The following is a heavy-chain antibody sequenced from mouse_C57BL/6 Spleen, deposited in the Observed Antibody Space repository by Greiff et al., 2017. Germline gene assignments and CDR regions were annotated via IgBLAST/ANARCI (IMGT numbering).Heavy chain of an antibody. D-gene: IGHD1-1*01. CDR1: GYTFTSYW. CDR2: IDPSASYT. CDR3: ARGGDYGSSYVFAY. V-gene: IGHV1-69*01. Sequence: QVQLQQPGAELVMPGASVKLSCKASGYTFTSYWMHWVKQRPGQGLEWIGEIDPSASYTNYNQKFKGKSTLTVDKSSSTAYMQLSSLTSEASAVYYCARGGDYGSSYVFAYWGQGTLVTVSA. J-gene: IGHJ3*01.